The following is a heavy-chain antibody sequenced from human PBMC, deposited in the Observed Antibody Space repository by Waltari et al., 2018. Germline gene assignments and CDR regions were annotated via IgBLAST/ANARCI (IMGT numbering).Heavy chain of an antibody. Sequence: QVQLQQWGAGLLKPSETLSLTCAVYGGSFSGYYWSWIRQPPGKGLEWIGEINHSGSTNYNPSLTSRVTISVDTSKNQFSLKLSSVTAADTAVYYCARGHRFSSGWYGLAGGSDYWGQGTLVTVSS. J-gene: IGHJ4*02. CDR2: INHSGST. D-gene: IGHD6-19*01. CDR1: GGSFSGYY. CDR3: ARGHRFSSGWYGLAGGSDY. V-gene: IGHV4-34*01.